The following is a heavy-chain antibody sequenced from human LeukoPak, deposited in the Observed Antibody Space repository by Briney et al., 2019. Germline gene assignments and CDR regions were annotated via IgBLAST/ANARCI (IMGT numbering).Heavy chain of an antibody. V-gene: IGHV3-7*03. CDR1: GFTFSIYW. Sequence: PGGSLRLSCAASGFTFSIYWMTWVRQAPGKGLEWVANIKPDESEKYYVGSVKGRFTISRDNAKNSLYLQMNSLRAEDTAVYYCAKWGPYDILTGRINWGQGTLVTVSS. J-gene: IGHJ4*02. CDR2: IKPDESEK. CDR3: AKWGPYDILTGRIN. D-gene: IGHD3-9*01.